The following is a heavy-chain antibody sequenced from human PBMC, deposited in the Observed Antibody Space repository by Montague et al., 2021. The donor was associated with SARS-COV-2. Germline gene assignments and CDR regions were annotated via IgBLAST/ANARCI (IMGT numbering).Heavy chain of an antibody. CDR1: GGSLNNHY. D-gene: IGHD3-22*01. V-gene: IGHV4-59*11. Sequence: SETLSLTCTVSGGSLNNHYWSWIRKAPGTELELLGNIFYKGNTNYNVFLWRRVSMSLDTPRNQFSLRLTSLTAADTAVLYCARSISSSGARDNWGQGILVTVS. CDR3: ARSISSSGARDN. CDR2: IFYKGNT. J-gene: IGHJ4*02.